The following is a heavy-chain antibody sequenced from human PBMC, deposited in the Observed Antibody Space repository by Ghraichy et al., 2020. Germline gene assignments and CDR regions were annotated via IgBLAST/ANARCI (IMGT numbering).Heavy chain of an antibody. Sequence: GESLNISCKGSGYSFTSYWIGWVRQMPGKGLEWMGIIYPGDSDTRYSPSFQGQVTISADKSISTAYLQWSSLKASDTAMYYCARTDCTNGVCYMYYFDYWGQGTLVTVSS. D-gene: IGHD2-8*01. CDR1: GYSFTSYW. V-gene: IGHV5-51*01. CDR2: IYPGDSDT. J-gene: IGHJ4*02. CDR3: ARTDCTNGVCYMYYFDY.